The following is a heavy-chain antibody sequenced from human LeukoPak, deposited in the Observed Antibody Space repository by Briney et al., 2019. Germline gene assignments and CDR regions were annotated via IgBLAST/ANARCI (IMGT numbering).Heavy chain of an antibody. D-gene: IGHD6-19*01. V-gene: IGHV3-7*01. CDR1: GFTFSSYW. CDR3: ARVEDTSGWYWIAY. CDR2: IKPDGSEK. J-gene: IGHJ4*02. Sequence: GGSLRLSCAASGFTFSSYWMSWVRQAPGKGLEWVASIKPDGSEKFYVGSVKGRFTISRDNAKNSLYLQMNGLRAEDTAVYYCARVEDTSGWYWIAYWGQGTLVTVSS.